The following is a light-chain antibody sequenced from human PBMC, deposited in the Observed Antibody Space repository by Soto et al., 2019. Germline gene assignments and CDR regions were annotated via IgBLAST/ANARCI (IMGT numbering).Light chain of an antibody. CDR1: PSVTNNY. CDR2: GSS. V-gene: IGKV3-20*01. Sequence: VLTPPPGTLSLSPGERATLSCRASPSVTNNYFARYHQNPWQSPRLLIVGSSDRATGIPDRFSGSGSGTDFPLTVSRVEQEDFAVYYCQQDGSSPPSTFGQGTQLEIK. CDR3: QQDGSSPPST. J-gene: IGKJ2*01.